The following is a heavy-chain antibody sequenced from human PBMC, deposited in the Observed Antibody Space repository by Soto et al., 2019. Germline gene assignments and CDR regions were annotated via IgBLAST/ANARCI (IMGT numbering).Heavy chain of an antibody. J-gene: IGHJ5*02. V-gene: IGHV4-39*01. Sequence: PSETLSLTCTVSGGSITSSSHFWGWVRQPPGKGLEWIGTIYFTGNTYYTPSLKSRLTMSIDTSKNEFSLRLNSVTAADTAVYYCAGQTFTIAAASYGRSNWFDPWGPGTLVTVRS. D-gene: IGHD6-25*01. CDR2: IYFTGNT. CDR1: GGSITSSSHF. CDR3: AGQTFTIAAASYGRSNWFDP.